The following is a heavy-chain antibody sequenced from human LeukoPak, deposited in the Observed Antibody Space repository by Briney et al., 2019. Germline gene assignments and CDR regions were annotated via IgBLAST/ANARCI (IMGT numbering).Heavy chain of an antibody. V-gene: IGHV3-15*01. D-gene: IGHD3-22*01. CDR3: TTYDSSGYPDY. J-gene: IGHJ4*02. Sequence: KSGGSLRLSCAASGFTFSRYWMSWVRQAPGKGLEWVGRIKSKTEGGTTDYAAPVKGRFNISRDDSENTLYLQMNSLKTEDTAVYYCTTYDSSGYPDYWGQGTLVTVSS. CDR1: GFTFSRYW. CDR2: IKSKTEGGTT.